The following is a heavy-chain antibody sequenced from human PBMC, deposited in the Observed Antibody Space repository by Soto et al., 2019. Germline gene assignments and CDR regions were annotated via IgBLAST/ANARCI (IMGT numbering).Heavy chain of an antibody. CDR2: MNPNSGNT. V-gene: IGHV1-8*01. D-gene: IGHD5-12*01. CDR1: RYSFASCY. J-gene: IGHJ3*02. Sequence: SANVSSKACRYSFASCYMMSLQHSTKQGLEWMGWMNPNSGNTGYAQKFQGRVTMTRNTSISTAYMELSSLRSEDTAVYYCARGDDSGYDSDAFDIWGKGTMVTVSS. CDR3: ARGDDSGYDSDAFDI.